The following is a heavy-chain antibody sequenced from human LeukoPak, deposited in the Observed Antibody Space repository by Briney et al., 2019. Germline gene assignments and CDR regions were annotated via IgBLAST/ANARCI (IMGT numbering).Heavy chain of an antibody. CDR1: GGSFSGYY. CDR2: INHSGST. CDR3: ARGEWELGY. Sequence: SETLSLTCAVYGGSFSGYYWSWIRQPPGKGLEWIGEINHSGSTNYNPSLKSRVTISVDSSKNQFSLKLSSVTAADTAVYYCARGEWELGYWGQGTLVTVSS. V-gene: IGHV4-34*01. D-gene: IGHD1-26*01. J-gene: IGHJ4*02.